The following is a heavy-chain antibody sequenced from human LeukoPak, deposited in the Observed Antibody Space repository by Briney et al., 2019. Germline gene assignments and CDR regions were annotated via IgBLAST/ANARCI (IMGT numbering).Heavy chain of an antibody. J-gene: IGHJ4*02. CDR3: ARSRPYIIVVSGAVFTGFGY. Sequence: ASVKVSCKASGYTFTVYYMHWVRQAPGQGLEWMRWINPNSGDTNYAQKFQGRVTMTRDTSISTAYMELSRLTSDDTAVYYCARSRPYIIVVSGAVFTGFGYWGQGTLVTVSS. D-gene: IGHD2-2*01. CDR2: INPNSGDT. CDR1: GYTFTVYY. V-gene: IGHV1-2*02.